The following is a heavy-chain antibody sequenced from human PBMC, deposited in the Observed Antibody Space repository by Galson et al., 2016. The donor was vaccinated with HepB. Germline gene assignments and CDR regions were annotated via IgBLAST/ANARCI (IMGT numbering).Heavy chain of an antibody. V-gene: IGHV3-49*04. J-gene: IGHJ5*02. Sequence: SLRLSCAASGFPFGDYYINWVRQAPGKGLEWIAFIRSKTHGATMEYAASVKGRFTVSRDDPEGIAYLQMNSLETEDTAVYHCNGHRHSYNWVHPWGQGTLVTGSS. CDR2: IRSKTHGATM. CDR3: NGHRHSYNWVHP. D-gene: IGHD3-10*01. CDR1: GFPFGDYY.